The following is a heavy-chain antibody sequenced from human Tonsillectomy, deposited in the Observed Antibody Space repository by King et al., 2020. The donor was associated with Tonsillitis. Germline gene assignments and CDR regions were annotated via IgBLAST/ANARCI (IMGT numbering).Heavy chain of an antibody. V-gene: IGHV1-69*06. D-gene: IGHD2-15*01. CDR1: GGTFSSYA. J-gene: IGHJ4*02. CDR3: VTVGLYDCSGAYCYLDY. CDR2: SIPIIGTA. Sequence: VQLVESGAEVKKPGSSVKVSCTASGGTFSSYAISWVRQAPGQGLEWMGRSIPIIGTANYAQKFQGRVTITADKSTSVAYMELSSLRSDDTAMYYCVTVGLYDCSGAYCYLDYWGQGTLVTVSS.